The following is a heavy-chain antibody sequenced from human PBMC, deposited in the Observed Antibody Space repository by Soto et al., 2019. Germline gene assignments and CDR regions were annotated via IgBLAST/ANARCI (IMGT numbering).Heavy chain of an antibody. Sequence: GGSLRLSCAASGFTFSSYEMNWVRQAPGKGLEWVSYISSSGSTIYYADSVKGRFTISRDNAKNSLYLQMNSLRAEDTAVYYCARTPGEVDFDIWGQGTMVTVSS. D-gene: IGHD3-16*01. V-gene: IGHV3-48*03. J-gene: IGHJ3*02. CDR2: ISSSGSTI. CDR3: ARTPGEVDFDI. CDR1: GFTFSSYE.